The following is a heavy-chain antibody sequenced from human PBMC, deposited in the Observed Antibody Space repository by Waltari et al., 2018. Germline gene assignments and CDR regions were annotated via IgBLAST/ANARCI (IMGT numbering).Heavy chain of an antibody. Sequence: EVQLVESGGGLVQPGGSLRLSCAASGFTFSSYWMSWVRQAPGKGLEWVANIKQDGSGKYYVDSVKGRFTISRDNAKNALYLQMNSLRAEDTAVYYCARIRWDIVVVPAAVLFDYWGQGTLVTVSS. J-gene: IGHJ4*02. V-gene: IGHV3-7*01. CDR2: IKQDGSGK. CDR1: GFTFSSYW. D-gene: IGHD2-2*01. CDR3: ARIRWDIVVVPAAVLFDY.